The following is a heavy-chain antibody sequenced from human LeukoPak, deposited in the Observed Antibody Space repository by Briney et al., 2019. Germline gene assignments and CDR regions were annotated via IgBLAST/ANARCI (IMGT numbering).Heavy chain of an antibody. CDR1: GFTFSSYT. Sequence: GGSLRLSCAASGFTFSSYTMNWVRQAPGKGLEWVAVIWFDGSNQYYADSVKGRFTVSRDNSKDILYLQMNSLRAEDTAVYYCARALIAAAGTLDYWGQGTLVTVSS. V-gene: IGHV3-33*08. D-gene: IGHD6-13*01. CDR2: IWFDGSNQ. CDR3: ARALIAAAGTLDY. J-gene: IGHJ4*02.